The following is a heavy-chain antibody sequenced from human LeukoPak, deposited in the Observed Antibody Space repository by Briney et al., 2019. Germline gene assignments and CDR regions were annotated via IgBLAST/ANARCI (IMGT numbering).Heavy chain of an antibody. J-gene: IGHJ5*02. CDR1: GFTFSSYG. D-gene: IGHD2-2*03. CDR3: AKTPGYCSSTTCYHNWFDP. CDR2: IWYDGTNK. V-gene: IGHV3-30*02. Sequence: PGGSLRLSCAASGFTFSSYGMHWVRQAPGKGLEWVAYIWYDGTNKYYADSVTGRFTISRDNSKNTLYLQMNSLRAEDTAVYYCAKTPGYCSSTTCYHNWFDPWRQGTLVTVSS.